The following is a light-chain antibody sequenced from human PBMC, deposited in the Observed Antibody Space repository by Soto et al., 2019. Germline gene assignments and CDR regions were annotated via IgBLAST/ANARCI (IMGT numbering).Light chain of an antibody. J-gene: IGKJ1*01. Sequence: AIRMTQSPSSFSASTGDRVTITCRASQGISSYLAWYQQKPGKAPKLLIYAASTLQSGVPSRFSGRVSGTDFTLTISCLHSEDFATYYCQQYYSYPPTFGQGTKVEIK. CDR2: AAS. V-gene: IGKV1-8*01. CDR1: QGISSY. CDR3: QQYYSYPPT.